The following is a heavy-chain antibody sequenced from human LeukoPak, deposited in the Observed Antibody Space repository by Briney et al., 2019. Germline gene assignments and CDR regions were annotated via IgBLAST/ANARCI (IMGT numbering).Heavy chain of an antibody. Sequence: GGSLRLSCAVSGITLSNYGMSWVRQAPGKGLEWVAGLCDSGGRTYYADSVKGRFTISRDNPKNTLYLQMNSLRAEDTAVYFCAIRGVVIRVILVGFHKEAYYFDSWGQGALVTVSS. J-gene: IGHJ4*02. V-gene: IGHV3-23*01. CDR3: AIRGVVIRVILVGFHKEAYYFDS. CDR1: GITLSNYG. D-gene: IGHD3-10*01. CDR2: LCDSGGRT.